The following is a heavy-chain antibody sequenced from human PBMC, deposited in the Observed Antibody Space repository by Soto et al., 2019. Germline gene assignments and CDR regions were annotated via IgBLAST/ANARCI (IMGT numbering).Heavy chain of an antibody. V-gene: IGHV1-69*13. D-gene: IGHD2-2*01. CDR2: IIPIFGTA. CDR3: ARYLSGYCSSTSCYNWFDP. Sequence: ASVKVSCKASGGTFSSYAISWVRQAPGQGLEWMGGIIPIFGTANYAQKFQGRVTITADESTSTAYMELSSLRSEDTAVYYCARYLSGYCSSTSCYNWFDPWGQGTLVTVSS. CDR1: GGTFSSYA. J-gene: IGHJ5*02.